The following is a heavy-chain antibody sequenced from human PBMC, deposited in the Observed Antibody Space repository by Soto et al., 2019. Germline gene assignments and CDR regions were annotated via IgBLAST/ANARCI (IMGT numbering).Heavy chain of an antibody. Sequence: GGSLRLSCAASGFTVSSNYMSWVRQAPGKGLEWVSVIYSGGSTYYADSVKGRFTISRDNSKNTLYLQMNSLRAEDTAVYYCARCPGYSGYAPPWWYFDYWGQGTLVTVSS. D-gene: IGHD5-12*01. V-gene: IGHV3-66*01. CDR3: ARCPGYSGYAPPWWYFDY. CDR1: GFTVSSNY. J-gene: IGHJ4*02. CDR2: IYSGGST.